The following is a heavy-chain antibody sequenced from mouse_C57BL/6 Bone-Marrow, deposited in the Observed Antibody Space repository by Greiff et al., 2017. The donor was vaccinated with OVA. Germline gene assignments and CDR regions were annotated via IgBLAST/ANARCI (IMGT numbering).Heavy chain of an antibody. V-gene: IGHV11-2*01. CDR2: INSDGSAI. J-gene: IGHJ1*03. Sequence: EVQLVETGGGLVQPGGSRGLSCEGSGFTFSGFWMSRVRQTPGKTLEWIGDINSDGSAINYAPSIKDRFTIFRDNDKSTLYLQMSNVRSEDTATYFCMRYGNYWYFDVWGTGTTVTVSS. CDR1: GFTFSGFW. CDR3: MRYGNYWYFDV. D-gene: IGHD2-1*01.